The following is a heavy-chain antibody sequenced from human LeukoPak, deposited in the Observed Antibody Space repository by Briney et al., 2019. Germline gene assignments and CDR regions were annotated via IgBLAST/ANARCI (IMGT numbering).Heavy chain of an antibody. V-gene: IGHV3-23*01. CDR2: ISGSGGST. D-gene: IGHD3-9*01. CDR3: ARVLTGSNRQLDS. CDR1: GFTFSSYG. Sequence: GGPLRLSCAASGFTFSSYGMSWVRQAPGKGLEWVSAISGSGGSTYYADSVKGRFTISRDNSKNTLYLQMNSLRAEDTAVYYCARVLTGSNRQLDSWGQGTLVTVSS. J-gene: IGHJ4*02.